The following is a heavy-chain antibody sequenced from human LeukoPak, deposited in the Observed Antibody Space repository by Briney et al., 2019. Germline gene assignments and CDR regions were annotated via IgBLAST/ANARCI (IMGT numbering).Heavy chain of an antibody. CDR2: IYYSGST. D-gene: IGHD2-2*02. V-gene: IGHV4-39*01. Sequence: SETLSLTCTVSGGSISSSSYYWGWIRQPPGKGLGWLGSIYYSGSTYYNPSLKSRVTISVDTSKNQFSLKLGSVTAADTAVYYCARHQVVSSIPPSYYMDVWGKGTTVTVSS. CDR3: ARHQVVSSIPPSYYMDV. CDR1: GGSISSSSYY. J-gene: IGHJ6*03.